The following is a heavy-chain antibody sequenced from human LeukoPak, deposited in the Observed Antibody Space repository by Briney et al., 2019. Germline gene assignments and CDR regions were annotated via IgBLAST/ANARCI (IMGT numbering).Heavy chain of an antibody. D-gene: IGHD6-6*01. CDR3: ARATPSSAARPGCFDY. V-gene: IGHV4-30-2*01. Sequence: PSETLSLTCTVSGGSISSGGYYWSWIRQPPGKGLEWIGYIYHSGSTYYNPSLKSRVTISVDRSKNQFSLKLSSVTAADTAVYYCARATPSSAARPGCFDYWGQGTLVTVSS. CDR2: IYHSGST. J-gene: IGHJ4*02. CDR1: GGSISSGGYY.